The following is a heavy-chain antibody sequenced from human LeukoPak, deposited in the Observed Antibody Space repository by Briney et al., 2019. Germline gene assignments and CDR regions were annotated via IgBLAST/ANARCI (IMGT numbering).Heavy chain of an antibody. CDR3: AKTSAGIKGGYFDY. CDR2: INDSGGNT. V-gene: IGHV3-23*01. D-gene: IGHD1-26*01. CDR1: GFTFSSYA. Sequence: GGSLRLSCAASGFTFSSYAMSWVRQAPGKGLEWVSLINDSGGNTYYADSVKGRFTISRDNSKNTLFLQMSSLRAEDTAVYYCAKTSAGIKGGYFDYWGQRTLVTVSS. J-gene: IGHJ4*02.